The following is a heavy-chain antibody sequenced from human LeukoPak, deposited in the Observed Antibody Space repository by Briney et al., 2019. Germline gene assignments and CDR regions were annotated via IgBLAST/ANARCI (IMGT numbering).Heavy chain of an antibody. Sequence: KPSETLSLTCTVSGGSISSGSYYWSWIRQPAGKGLEWIGRIYTSGSTNYNPSLKSRVTISVDTSKNQFSLKLSSVTAADTAVYYCARDLSNYGGNPFDPWGQGTLVTVSS. CDR2: IYTSGST. D-gene: IGHD4-23*01. V-gene: IGHV4-61*02. J-gene: IGHJ5*02. CDR1: GGSISSGSYY. CDR3: ARDLSNYGGNPFDP.